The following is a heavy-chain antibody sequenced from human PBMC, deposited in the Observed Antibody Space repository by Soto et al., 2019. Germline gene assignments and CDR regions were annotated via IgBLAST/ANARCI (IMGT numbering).Heavy chain of an antibody. Sequence: SETLSLTCAVSSVSISSSNWWSWVRQPPGKGLEWIGDIYHSGSTNYNPSLKSRVTISVDKSKNQFSLKLSNVTAADTAVYYCASGGGEGLSYYCGSGSYSDAFDIWGQVTMVTVSS. CDR2: IYHSGST. J-gene: IGHJ3*02. V-gene: IGHV4-4*02. CDR3: ASGGGEGLSYYCGSGSYSDAFDI. D-gene: IGHD3-10*01. CDR1: SVSISSSNW.